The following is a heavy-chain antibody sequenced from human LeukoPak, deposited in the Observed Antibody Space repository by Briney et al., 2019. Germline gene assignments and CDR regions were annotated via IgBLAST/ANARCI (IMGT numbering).Heavy chain of an antibody. CDR2: IIPILGIA. V-gene: IGHV1-69*02. J-gene: IGHJ4*02. Sequence: ASVKVSCKASGGTFSSYTISWVRQAPGQGLEWMGRIIPILGIANYAQKFQGRVTITADKSTNTAYMELSSLRSEDTAVYYCAASVVVPAASFDYWGQGTLVTVSS. D-gene: IGHD2-2*01. CDR3: AASVVVPAASFDY. CDR1: GGTFSSYT.